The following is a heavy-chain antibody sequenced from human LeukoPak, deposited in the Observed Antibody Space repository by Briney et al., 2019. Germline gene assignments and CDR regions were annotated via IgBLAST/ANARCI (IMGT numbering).Heavy chain of an antibody. CDR1: GGTFSSYA. J-gene: IGHJ4*02. CDR3: GLAMVRGNEFDY. D-gene: IGHD3-10*01. V-gene: IGHV1-69*01. Sequence: SVKVSCKASGGTFSSYAISWVRQAPGQGLEWMGGIIPIFGTANYAQKFQGRVAITADESTSTAYMELSSLRSEDTAVYYCGLAMVRGNEFDYWGQGTLVTVSS. CDR2: IIPIFGTA.